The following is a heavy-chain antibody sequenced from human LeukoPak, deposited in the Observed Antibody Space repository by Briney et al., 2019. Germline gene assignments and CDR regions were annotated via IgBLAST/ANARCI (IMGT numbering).Heavy chain of an antibody. J-gene: IGHJ4*02. CDR3: AIHEDRNWYFDH. CDR2: IYYSGST. V-gene: IGHV4-39*01. Sequence: NPSETLSLTCTVSGGSISSSYYYWGWIRQPPGKGLEWIGTIYYSGSTYYNPSLKSRVTISVDTSKNQFSLKLSSVTAPDTAVYYCAIHEDRNWYFDHWGQGTLFTGSS. CDR1: GGSISSSYYY. D-gene: IGHD1-1*01.